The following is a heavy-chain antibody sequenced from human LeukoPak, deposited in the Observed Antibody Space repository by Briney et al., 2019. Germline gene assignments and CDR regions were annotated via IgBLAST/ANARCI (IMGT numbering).Heavy chain of an antibody. Sequence: RASVKVSCKASGGTFSSYAISWVRQAPGQGLEWMGGIIPSGGSTSYAQKFQGRVTMTRDTSTSTVYMELSSLRSEDTAVYYCARDRGYYYGGDDAFDIWGQGTMVTVSS. CDR1: GGTFSSYA. CDR3: ARDRGYYYGGDDAFDI. V-gene: IGHV1-46*01. CDR2: IIPSGGST. D-gene: IGHD3-22*01. J-gene: IGHJ3*02.